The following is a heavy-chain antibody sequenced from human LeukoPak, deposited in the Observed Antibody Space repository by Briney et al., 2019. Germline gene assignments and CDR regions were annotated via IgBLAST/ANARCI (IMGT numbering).Heavy chain of an antibody. V-gene: IGHV1-24*01. J-gene: IGHJ5*02. CDR2: FHPEDGET. CDR1: GYTLNELS. Sequence: ASVKVSCKVSGYTLNELSMHWVRQSPGKGLEWMGSFHPEDGETIYEKKFQGRVSMTEDTSTDTAYIELSSLKSEDTAVYYCAADRLCTSTTCFGNWFDPWGQGTLVTVSS. D-gene: IGHD2-2*01. CDR3: AADRLCTSTTCFGNWFDP.